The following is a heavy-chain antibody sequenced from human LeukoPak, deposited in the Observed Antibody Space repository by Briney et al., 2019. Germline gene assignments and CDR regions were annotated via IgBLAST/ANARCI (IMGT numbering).Heavy chain of an antibody. D-gene: IGHD5/OR15-5a*01. CDR3: ARESKDNYYGMDF. CDR2: ISSSGSTK. Sequence: GRSLRLSCGASGFPFSSYGMHWVRQATGKGMEWASYISSSGSTKYYTDSVKGRYTISRDNAKNSLYLQMNSLRDECTAVYYCARESKDNYYGMDFWGQGTPVTVSS. V-gene: IGHV3-48*02. J-gene: IGHJ6*02. CDR1: GFPFSSYG.